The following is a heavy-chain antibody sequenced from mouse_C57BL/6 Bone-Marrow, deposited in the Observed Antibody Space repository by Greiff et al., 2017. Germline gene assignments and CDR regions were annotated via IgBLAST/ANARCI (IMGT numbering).Heavy chain of an antibody. CDR3: AISFITTVVDPDD. CDR1: GYTFTSYW. J-gene: IGHJ2*01. V-gene: IGHV1-55*01. Sequence: VQLQQPGAELVKPGASVKMSCKASGYTFTSYWITWVKQRPGQGLEWIGDIYPGSGSTNYNEKFKSKATLTVDTSSSTAYMQLSSLPSADSAVYYCAISFITTVVDPDDWGQGTTLTVSS. D-gene: IGHD1-1*01. CDR2: IYPGSGST.